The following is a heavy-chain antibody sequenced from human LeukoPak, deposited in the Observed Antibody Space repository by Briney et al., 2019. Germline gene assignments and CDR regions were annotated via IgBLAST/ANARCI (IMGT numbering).Heavy chain of an antibody. J-gene: IGHJ4*02. Sequence: ASVKVSCKASGYTLTSHDINWVRQATGQGLEWMGWMSPNSGNTGYAQKFQGRVTMTRNTFINTAYMELSSLRSEDTAVYYCARGPPNWGFDYWGPGTLVTVSS. CDR1: GYTLTSHD. CDR3: ARGPPNWGFDY. D-gene: IGHD7-27*01. V-gene: IGHV1-8*01. CDR2: MSPNSGNT.